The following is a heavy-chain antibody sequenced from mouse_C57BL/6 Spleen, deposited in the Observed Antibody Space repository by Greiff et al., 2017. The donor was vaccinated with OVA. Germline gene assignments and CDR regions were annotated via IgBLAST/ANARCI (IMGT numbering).Heavy chain of an antibody. D-gene: IGHD1-1*02. CDR2: IYPGSGST. CDR1: GYTFTSYW. V-gene: IGHV1-55*01. J-gene: IGHJ2*01. CDR3: AKGGLWSYFDY. Sequence: VHLVESGAELVKPGASVKMSCKASGYTFTSYWITWVKQRPGQGLEWIGDIYPGSGSTNYNEKFKSKATLTVDTSSSTAYMQLSSLTSEDSAVYYCAKGGLWSYFDYWGQGTTLTVSS.